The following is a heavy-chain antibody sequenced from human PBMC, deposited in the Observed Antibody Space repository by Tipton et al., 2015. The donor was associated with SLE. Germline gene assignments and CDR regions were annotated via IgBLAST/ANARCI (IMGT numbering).Heavy chain of an antibody. V-gene: IGHV3-33*06. D-gene: IGHD3-10*01. CDR3: AKDLGDRYPGAFDY. CDR2: IWYDGSNK. CDR1: GFTFSSYG. Sequence: LRLSCAASGFTFSSYGMHWVRQAPGKGLEWVAVIWYDGSNKYYADSVKGRFTISRDNSKNTLYLQMNSLRAEDTAVYYCAKDLGDRYPGAFDYWGQGTLVTVPS. J-gene: IGHJ4*02.